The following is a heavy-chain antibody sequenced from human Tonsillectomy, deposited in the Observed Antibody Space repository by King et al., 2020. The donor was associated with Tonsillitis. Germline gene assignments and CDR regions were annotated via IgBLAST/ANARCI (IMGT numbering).Heavy chain of an antibody. V-gene: IGHV5-51*01. D-gene: IGHD3-22*01. Sequence: QLVQSGAEVKQPGESLKISCKGSGYTFTSYWIGWVRQMPGKGLEWMGIVYPGDSETSYSPSFQGQVTISADKSISTAYLQWSSLKASDTAMYYCASSRLQKYYYDNSLDYWGQGTLVTVSS. CDR3: ASSRLQKYYYDNSLDY. CDR2: VYPGDSET. CDR1: GYTFTSYW. J-gene: IGHJ4*02.